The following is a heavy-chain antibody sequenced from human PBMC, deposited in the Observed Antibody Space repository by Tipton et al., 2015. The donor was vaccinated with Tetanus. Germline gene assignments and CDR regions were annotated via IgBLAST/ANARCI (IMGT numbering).Heavy chain of an antibody. Sequence: VQLVQSGAEVKKPGESLKISCKGSGYSFTSYWIGWVRQMPGKGLEWMGIIYPGDSDTRYSPPLQGQVTISADKSISTAYLQWGSLKASDTAMYYCARRRFWYYYDSTRLAGGGFDYWGQGTLVTVSS. V-gene: IGHV5-51*01. J-gene: IGHJ4*02. CDR1: GYSFTSYW. D-gene: IGHD3-22*01. CDR3: ARRRFWYYYDSTRLAGGGFDY. CDR2: IYPGDSDT.